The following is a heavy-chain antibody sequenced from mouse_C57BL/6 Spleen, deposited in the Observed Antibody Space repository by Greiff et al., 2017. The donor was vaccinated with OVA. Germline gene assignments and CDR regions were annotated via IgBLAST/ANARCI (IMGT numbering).Heavy chain of an antibody. CDR1: GYSITSGYY. CDR3: ARVYSNWAMDY. CDR2: ISYDGSN. Sequence: EVQLQESGPGLVKPSQSLSLPCSVTGYSITSGYYWNWIRQFPGNKLEWMGYISYDGSNNYNPSLKNRISIARDTSKNQFFLKLNSVTTEDTATYYCARVYSNWAMDYWGQGTSVTVSS. J-gene: IGHJ4*01. D-gene: IGHD2-5*01. V-gene: IGHV3-6*01.